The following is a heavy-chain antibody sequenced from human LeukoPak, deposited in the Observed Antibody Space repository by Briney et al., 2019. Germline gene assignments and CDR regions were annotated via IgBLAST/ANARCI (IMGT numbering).Heavy chain of an antibody. Sequence: PGGSLRLSCAASSFTFSSYWMDWVRQAPGKGLVWVSRINSDGSSTTYADSVTGRLAISRDNAKNTLFLQMNSLSPEDTAVYYCARDRSIEDAFDIWGQGTMVTVSS. D-gene: IGHD3-3*02. CDR1: SFTFSSYW. V-gene: IGHV3-74*03. CDR2: INSDGSST. J-gene: IGHJ3*02. CDR3: ARDRSIEDAFDI.